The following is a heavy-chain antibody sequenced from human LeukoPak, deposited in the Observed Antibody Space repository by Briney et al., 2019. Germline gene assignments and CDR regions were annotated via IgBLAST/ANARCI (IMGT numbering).Heavy chain of an antibody. J-gene: IGHJ5*02. D-gene: IGHD3-10*01. Sequence: GGSLRLSCAASGFTFSSYSMNWVRQAPGKGLEWVSSISSSSSYIYYADSVKGGFTISRDNAKNSLYLQMNSLRAEDTAVYYCARVKLLVWFDPWGQGTLVTVSS. V-gene: IGHV3-21*01. CDR2: ISSSSSYI. CDR1: GFTFSSYS. CDR3: ARVKLLVWFDP.